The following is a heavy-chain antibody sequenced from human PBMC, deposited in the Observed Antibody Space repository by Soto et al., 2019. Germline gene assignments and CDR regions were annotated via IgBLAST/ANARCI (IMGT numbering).Heavy chain of an antibody. CDR2: INHSGST. V-gene: IGHV4-34*01. J-gene: IGHJ4*02. D-gene: IGHD6-13*01. CDR3: ARGSSWSNDY. Sequence: SETLSLTCAVYGGSFSGYYWSWIRQPPGKGLEWIGEINHSGSTNYNPSLKSRVTISVDTSKNQFSLKLSSVTAADTAVYYCARGSSWSNDYWGQGPLVTVSS. CDR1: GGSFSGYY.